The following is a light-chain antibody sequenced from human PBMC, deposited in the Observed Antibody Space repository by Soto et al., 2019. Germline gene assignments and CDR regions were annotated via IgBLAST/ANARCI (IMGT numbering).Light chain of an antibody. CDR3: QQFSSYPLT. CDR1: QTVRNNY. CDR2: DAS. V-gene: IGKV3-20*01. J-gene: IGKJ4*01. Sequence: FVLTQSPGTLSFPPRERPTLSCRASQTVRNNYLAWYQQKPGQAPRLLIYDASSRATGIPDRFSGGGSGTDFTLTISRLEPEDFAVYYCQQFSSYPLTFGGGTKVDI.